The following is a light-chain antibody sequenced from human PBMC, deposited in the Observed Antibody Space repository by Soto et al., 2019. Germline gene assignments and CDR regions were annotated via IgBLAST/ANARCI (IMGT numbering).Light chain of an antibody. J-gene: IGKJ4*01. Sequence: DIVMTQSPLSLPVTPGEPASISCKSSQSLLHGNGNTYLDWYLQKPGQSPQLLISLGSNRASGVPDRFGGSGSGTDFTLKISRVEAEDVGVYYCMQALQIPLTFGGGTKVEIK. CDR2: LGS. CDR1: QSLLHGNGNTY. V-gene: IGKV2-28*01. CDR3: MQALQIPLT.